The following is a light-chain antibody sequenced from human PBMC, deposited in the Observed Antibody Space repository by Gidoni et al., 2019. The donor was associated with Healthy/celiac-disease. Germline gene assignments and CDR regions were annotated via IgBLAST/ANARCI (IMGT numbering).Light chain of an antibody. Sequence: DNQMTQSPSSLSASVGDRVTITCRASQSISSYLNWYQQKPGKAPKLLIYAASSLQSGVPSRFSGSGSGTDFTLTISSLQPEDFATYYCQQSYSTPLYTFXQXTKLEIK. CDR2: AAS. J-gene: IGKJ2*01. CDR1: QSISSY. V-gene: IGKV1-39*01. CDR3: QQSYSTPLYT.